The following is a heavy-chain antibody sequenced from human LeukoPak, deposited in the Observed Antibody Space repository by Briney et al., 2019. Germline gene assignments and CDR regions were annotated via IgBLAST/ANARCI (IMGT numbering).Heavy chain of an antibody. D-gene: IGHD3-16*01. CDR3: ARSYDTDAYHNNWFDP. J-gene: IGHJ5*02. Sequence: SETLSLTCSVSGGSISSYYWSWSWQSPRKGLEWVGYIYYSGTTNYNPSLKSRVTISVDTSRQQFSLKLSSVTAADTAVYYCARSYDTDAYHNNWFDPWRQGRQVTVSS. CDR2: IYYSGTT. CDR1: GGSISSYY. V-gene: IGHV4-59*08.